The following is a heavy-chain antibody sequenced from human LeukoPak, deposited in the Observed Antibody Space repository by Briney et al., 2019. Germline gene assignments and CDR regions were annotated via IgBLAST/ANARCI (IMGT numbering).Heavy chain of an antibody. D-gene: IGHD3-22*01. CDR2: ISYDGSNK. Sequence: PGGSLRLSCAASGFTFSSYAMHWVRQAPGKGLEWVAVISYDGSNKYYADSVKGRFAISRGNSKNTLYLQMNSLRAEDTAVYYCARLPPTNYYDSSGYYDFDYWGQGTLVTVSS. CDR3: ARLPPTNYYDSSGYYDFDY. J-gene: IGHJ4*02. CDR1: GFTFSSYA. V-gene: IGHV3-30*09.